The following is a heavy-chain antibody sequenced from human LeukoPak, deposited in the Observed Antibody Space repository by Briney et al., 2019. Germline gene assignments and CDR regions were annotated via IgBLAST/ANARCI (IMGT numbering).Heavy chain of an antibody. CDR1: GYTFTGYY. CDR2: INPNSGGT. Sequence: ASVKVSCKASGYTFTGYYMHWVRQAPGQGLEWMGWINPNSGGTNYAQKFQGRVTMTRDTSISTAYMVLSRLRSDDTAVYYCAREETVVPAVMGWFDPWGQGTLVTVSS. V-gene: IGHV1-2*02. CDR3: AREETVVPAVMGWFDP. D-gene: IGHD2-2*01. J-gene: IGHJ5*02.